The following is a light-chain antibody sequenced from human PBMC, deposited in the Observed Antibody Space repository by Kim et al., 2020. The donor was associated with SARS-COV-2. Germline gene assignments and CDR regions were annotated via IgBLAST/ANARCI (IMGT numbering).Light chain of an antibody. J-gene: IGKJ4*01. V-gene: IGKV3-11*01. CDR3: QQRSQWPLT. CDR1: QSVGTL. Sequence: LSPGQRATLSCRASQSVGTLLAWYQQKPGQPPRLLIYDTFNRATGIPARFSGSGSGTDFTLTISSLEPEDFAVYYCQQRSQWPLTFGGGTKVDI. CDR2: DTF.